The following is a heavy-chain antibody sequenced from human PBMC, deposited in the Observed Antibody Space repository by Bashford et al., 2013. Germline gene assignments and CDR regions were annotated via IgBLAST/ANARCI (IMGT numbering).Heavy chain of an antibody. CDR3: ARWTGVVYYYYGMDV. V-gene: IGHV4-59*12. CDR1: GGSISSYY. CDR2: IYYSGST. D-gene: IGHD2-15*01. Sequence: SETLSLTCTVSGGSISSYYWSWIRQPPGKGLEWIGYIYYSGSTNYNPSLKSRVTISVDTSKNQFSLKLSSVTAADTAVYYCARWTGVVYYYYGMDVWGQGTTVTVSS. J-gene: IGHJ6*02.